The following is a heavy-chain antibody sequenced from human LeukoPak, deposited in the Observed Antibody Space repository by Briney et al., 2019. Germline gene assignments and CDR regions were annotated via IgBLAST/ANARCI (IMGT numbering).Heavy chain of an antibody. CDR2: IYHSGST. V-gene: IGHV4-34*01. Sequence: SETLSLTCAVYGGSFSGYYWSWIRQPPGKGLEWIGSIYHSGSTYYNPSLKSRVTISVDTSKNQFSLKLSSVTAADTAVYYCARGKSSGWSFDYWGQGTLVTVSS. D-gene: IGHD6-19*01. CDR3: ARGKSSGWSFDY. CDR1: GGSFSGYY. J-gene: IGHJ4*02.